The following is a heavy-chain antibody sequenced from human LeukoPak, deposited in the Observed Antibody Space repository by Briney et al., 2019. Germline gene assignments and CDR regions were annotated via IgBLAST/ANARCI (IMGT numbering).Heavy chain of an antibody. CDR1: GGSINSSSSYY. D-gene: IGHD3-10*01. J-gene: IGHJ4*02. CDR2: IYYSGST. Sequence: SETLSLTCAVSGGSINSSSSYYWGWIRQPPGKGLEWIGSIYYSGSTYHNPSLKSRVTISVDTSKNQFSLKLSSVTAADTAVYYCARLPMAMGVFDYWGQGTLVTVTS. CDR3: ARLPMAMGVFDY. V-gene: IGHV4-39*01.